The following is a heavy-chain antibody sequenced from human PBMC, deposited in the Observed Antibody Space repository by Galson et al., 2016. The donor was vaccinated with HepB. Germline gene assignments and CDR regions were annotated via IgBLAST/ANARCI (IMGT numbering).Heavy chain of an antibody. CDR3: SRERGYNYGYSDY. V-gene: IGHV3-30-3*01. J-gene: IGHJ4*02. CDR1: GFTFNIYT. Sequence: SLRLSCAASGFTFNIYTLHWVRQAPGKGLEWVALIPYDGGNKYYADSVKGRFTISRDNAKNSLYLQMNSLRGEDTAMYFCSRERGYNYGYSDYWGQGTLVTVSS. D-gene: IGHD5-18*01. CDR2: IPYDGGNK.